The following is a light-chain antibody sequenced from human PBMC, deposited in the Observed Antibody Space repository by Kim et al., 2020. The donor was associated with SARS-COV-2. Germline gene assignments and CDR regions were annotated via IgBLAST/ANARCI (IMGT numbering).Light chain of an antibody. CDR1: QSVSSN. CDR2: GAS. V-gene: IGKV3-15*01. J-gene: IGKJ2*01. Sequence: SVSPGESAPLSCRAGQSVSSNLAWYQQKPGQAPRLLIYGASTRATGIPARFSGSGSGTEFTLTISSLQSEDFAVYYCQQYNNWPYTFGQGTKLEIK. CDR3: QQYNNWPYT.